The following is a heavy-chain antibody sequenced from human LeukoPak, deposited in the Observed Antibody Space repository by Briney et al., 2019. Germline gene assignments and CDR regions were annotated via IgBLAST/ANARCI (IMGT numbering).Heavy chain of an antibody. CDR3: ARDGGLSYFSYMGV. J-gene: IGHJ6*03. V-gene: IGHV3-23*01. D-gene: IGHD3-16*02. Sequence: GGSLRLSCAASRFTFSKYGMSWVRQAPGKGLEWISAIGDSGGRTNYADSVKGRFIISRDNSENTVYLQVNSLRAEDTALYYCARDGGLSYFSYMGVWGIGTTVTVSS. CDR1: RFTFSKYG. CDR2: IGDSGGRT.